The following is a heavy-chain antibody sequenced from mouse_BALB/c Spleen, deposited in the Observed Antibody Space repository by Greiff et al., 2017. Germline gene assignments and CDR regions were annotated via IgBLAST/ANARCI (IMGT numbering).Heavy chain of an antibody. V-gene: IGHV5-12-2*01. J-gene: IGHJ3*01. Sequence: EVQLVESGGGLVQPGGSLKLSCAASGFTFSSYTMSWVRQTPEKRLEWVAYISNGGGSTYYPDTVKGRFTISRDNAKNTLYLQMSSLKSEDTAMYYCARHGRPPFAYWGQGTLVTVSA. CDR3: ARHGRPPFAY. CDR1: GFTFSSYT. CDR2: ISNGGGST.